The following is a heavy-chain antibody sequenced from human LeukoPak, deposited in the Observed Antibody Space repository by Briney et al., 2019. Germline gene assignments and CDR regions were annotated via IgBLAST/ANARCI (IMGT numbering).Heavy chain of an antibody. J-gene: IGHJ4*02. CDR2: IYYSGST. CDR1: GGSISSSSYY. Sequence: SETLSLTCTVSGGSISSSSYYWGWIRQPPGKGLEWIGSIYYSGSTYYNPSLKSRVTISVDTSKNQFSLKPSSVTAADTAVYYCASDSSSWYYSFDYWGQGTLVTVSS. V-gene: IGHV4-39*01. CDR3: ASDSSSWYYSFDY. D-gene: IGHD6-13*01.